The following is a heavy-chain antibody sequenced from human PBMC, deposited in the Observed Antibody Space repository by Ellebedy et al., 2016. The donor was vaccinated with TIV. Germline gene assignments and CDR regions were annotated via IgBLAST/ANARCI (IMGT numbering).Heavy chain of an antibody. CDR3: ARVEVEMATIDNNWFDP. V-gene: IGHV4-59*12. D-gene: IGHD5-24*01. CDR1: GGSISSYY. CDR2: IYYSGST. Sequence: SETLSLTCTVSGGSISSYYWSWIRQPPGKGLEWIGYIYYSGSTNYNPSLKSRVTISVDTSKNQFSLKLSSVTAADTAVYYCARVEVEMATIDNNWFDPWGQGTLVTVSS. J-gene: IGHJ5*02.